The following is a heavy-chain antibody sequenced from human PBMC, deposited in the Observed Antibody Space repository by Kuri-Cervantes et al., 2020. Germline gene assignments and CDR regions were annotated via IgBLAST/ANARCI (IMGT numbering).Heavy chain of an antibody. CDR1: GGSFSDYY. CDR3: ARGRVTRWLPDAFDI. J-gene: IGHJ3*02. D-gene: IGHD3-22*01. V-gene: IGHV4-34*01. Sequence: SQTLSLTCAVYGGSFSDYYWSWIRQPPGKGLEWIGEINHSGSINYNPSLKSRVTISVDTSKNQFSLKLSSVTAADTAVYYCARGRVTRWLPDAFDIWGQGTMVTVSS. CDR2: INHSGSI.